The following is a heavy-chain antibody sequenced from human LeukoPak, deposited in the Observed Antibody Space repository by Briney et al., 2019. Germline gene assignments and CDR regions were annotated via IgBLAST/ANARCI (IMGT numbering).Heavy chain of an antibody. CDR2: INPSSGGT. CDR3: ARGKLAAPGRTGYNWFDP. V-gene: IGHV1-2*02. J-gene: IGHJ5*02. CDR1: GYTFTGYY. Sequence: ASVKVSCKASGYTFTGYYIHWVRQAPGQGLDWMGWINPSSGGTIYAQKFQGRVTMTRDTSITTAYMELSGLRSDDTAIYYCARGKLAAPGRTGYNWFDPWGQGTLVTVSS. D-gene: IGHD6-13*01.